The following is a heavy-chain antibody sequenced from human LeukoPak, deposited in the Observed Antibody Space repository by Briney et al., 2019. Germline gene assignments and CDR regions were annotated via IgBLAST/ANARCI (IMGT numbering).Heavy chain of an antibody. V-gene: IGHV1-18*01. CDR3: ARPQKLRYFAAGGAFDI. CDR2: ISAYNGNT. CDR1: GYAFTSYG. Sequence: ASVKVSCKASGYAFTSYGISWVRQAPGQGLEWMGWISAYNGNTNYAQKLQSRVTMTTDTSTSTAYMELRSLRSDDTAVYYCARPQKLRYFAAGGAFDIWGQGTMVTVSS. J-gene: IGHJ3*02. D-gene: IGHD3-9*01.